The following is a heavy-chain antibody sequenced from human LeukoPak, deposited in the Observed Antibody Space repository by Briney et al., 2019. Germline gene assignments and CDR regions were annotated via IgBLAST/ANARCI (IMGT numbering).Heavy chain of an antibody. J-gene: IGHJ4*02. D-gene: IGHD6-19*01. V-gene: IGHV4-61*02. Sequence: SETLSLTCTVSGGSISSGSYYWTWIRQPAGKGLEYIGRIYTSGSTSYNPSLKSRVTISVDTSKNQFSLKLSSVTAADTAVYYCARDPVAGVDYWGQGTLVTVSS. CDR1: GGSISSGSYY. CDR2: IYTSGST. CDR3: ARDPVAGVDY.